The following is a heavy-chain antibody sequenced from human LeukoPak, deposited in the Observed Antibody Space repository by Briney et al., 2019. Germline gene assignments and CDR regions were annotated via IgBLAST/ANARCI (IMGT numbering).Heavy chain of an antibody. CDR3: ARDRTYSNYERSFDY. D-gene: IGHD4-11*01. CDR1: GFIFSNFG. CDR2: ISSSSSTI. V-gene: IGHV3-48*02. Sequence: PGGSLRLSCEAPGFIFSNFGINWVRQAPGKGLEWVSYISSSSSTIYYADSVKGRFTISRDNAKNSLYLQVNSLRDEDTAVYYCARDRTYSNYERSFDYWGQGTLVTVSS. J-gene: IGHJ4*02.